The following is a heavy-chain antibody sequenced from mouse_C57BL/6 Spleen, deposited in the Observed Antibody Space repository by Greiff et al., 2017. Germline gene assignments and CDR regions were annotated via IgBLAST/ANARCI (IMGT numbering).Heavy chain of an antibody. CDR3: ARRKALDY. CDR1: GYTFTSYW. CDR2: IDPSDSYT. Sequence: QVQLKQPGAELVKPGASVKLSCKASGYTFTSYWMQWVKQRPGQGLEWIGEIDPSDSYTNYNQKFKGKATLTVDTSSSTAYMQLSSLTSEDSAVYYCARRKALDYWGQGTTLTVSS. V-gene: IGHV1-50*01. J-gene: IGHJ2*01.